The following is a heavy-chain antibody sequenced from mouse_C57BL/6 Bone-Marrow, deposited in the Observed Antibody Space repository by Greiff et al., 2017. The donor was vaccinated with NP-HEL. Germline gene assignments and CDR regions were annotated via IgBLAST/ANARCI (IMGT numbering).Heavy chain of an antibody. Sequence: EVPLLQSGADFVQPGGSLKLSCAASGFTFSSSGMSWVRQTPDKRLEWVATISSGGSDTYYPDSVKGRFTISRDNAKNTLYLQMSSLKSEDTAMYYCARAYYGSSYSFDYWGQGTTLTVSS. CDR1: GFTFSSSG. J-gene: IGHJ2*01. D-gene: IGHD1-1*01. CDR3: ARAYYGSSYSFDY. V-gene: IGHV5-6*01. CDR2: ISSGGSDT.